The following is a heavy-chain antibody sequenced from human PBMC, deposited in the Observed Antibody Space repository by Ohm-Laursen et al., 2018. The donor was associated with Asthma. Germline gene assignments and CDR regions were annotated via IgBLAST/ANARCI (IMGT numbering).Heavy chain of an antibody. CDR3: ATSRRLGY. D-gene: IGHD6-6*01. J-gene: IGHJ4*02. V-gene: IGHV3-7*01. CDR2: IKQDGTEE. Sequence: SLRLSCSASGFTFSSYYMNWVRQAPGKGLEWVANIKQDGTEEFYVDSVKGRLTISRDNAKNLLFLEMINLRAEDTAVYYCATSRRLGYWGQGTLVTVSS. CDR1: GFTFSSYY.